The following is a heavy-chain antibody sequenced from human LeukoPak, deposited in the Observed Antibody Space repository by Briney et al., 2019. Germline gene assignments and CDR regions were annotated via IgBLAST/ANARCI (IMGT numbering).Heavy chain of an antibody. V-gene: IGHV4-39*01. CDR3: ARIPYYYYYYMDV. D-gene: IGHD2-21*01. Sequence: SETLSLTCTVSGGSIGSSSYYWDWIRQPPGKGLEWIGSIYYSGSTHYNSSLKSRVTISVDTSKNQFSLRLSSVTAADTAVYYCARIPYYYYYYMDVWGIGTTVTVSS. CDR1: GGSIGSSSYY. J-gene: IGHJ6*03. CDR2: IYYSGST.